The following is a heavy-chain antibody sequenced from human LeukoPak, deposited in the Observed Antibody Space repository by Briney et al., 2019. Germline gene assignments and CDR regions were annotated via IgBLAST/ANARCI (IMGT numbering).Heavy chain of an antibody. V-gene: IGHV3-53*01. J-gene: IGHJ4*02. CDR1: GFTVSSNR. D-gene: IGHD3-3*02. CDR3: ARGASRISWPGIDY. Sequence: PGGSLRLSCAASGFTVSSNRMTWVRQSPGRGLEWLSSSYSAGATYYADSVKGRFTISRDHSNNSVSLQMTNLRVEDTAIYYCARGASRISWPGIDYWGQGTLVTVSS. CDR2: SYSAGAT.